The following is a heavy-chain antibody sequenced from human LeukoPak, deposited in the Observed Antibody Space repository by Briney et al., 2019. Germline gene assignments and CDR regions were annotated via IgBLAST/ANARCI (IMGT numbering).Heavy chain of an antibody. Sequence: GGSLRLSCAASGFTFNNYAMSWVRQAPGKGLEWVSAISGSGGSTYYADSVTGRFTISRDNSRNTLYLQMNSLRAEDTAVYYCAKGGYSSGYYFDYWGQGTLVTAST. D-gene: IGHD3-22*01. V-gene: IGHV3-23*01. CDR3: AKGGYSSGYYFDY. CDR1: GFTFNNYA. J-gene: IGHJ4*02. CDR2: ISGSGGST.